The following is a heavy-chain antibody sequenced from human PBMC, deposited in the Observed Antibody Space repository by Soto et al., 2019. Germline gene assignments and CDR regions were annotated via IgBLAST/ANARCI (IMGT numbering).Heavy chain of an antibody. CDR2: INHSGST. J-gene: IGHJ6*02. V-gene: IGHV4-34*01. D-gene: IGHD2-2*03. Sequence: PETLSLTCAVYGGSFSGYYWSWIRQPPGKGLEWIGEINHSGSTNYNPSLKSRVTISVDTSKNQFSLKLSSVTAADTAVYYCALKAGYCSSTSCYRPSYGMDVWGQGTTVTVSS. CDR3: ALKAGYCSSTSCYRPSYGMDV. CDR1: GGSFSGYY.